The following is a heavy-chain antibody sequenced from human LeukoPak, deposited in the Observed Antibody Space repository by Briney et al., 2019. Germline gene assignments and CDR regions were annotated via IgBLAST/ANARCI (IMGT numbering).Heavy chain of an antibody. J-gene: IGHJ4*02. V-gene: IGHV3-30*03. CDR3: ARGYDSSGYRDYFDY. CDR2: ISSDGRNK. Sequence: GGSLRLSCAASGFTFSDYGMHWVRQAPGKGLEWVATISSDGRNKNYGDSVKGRFTISRDNAKNSLYLQMNSLRAEDTAVYSCARGYDSSGYRDYFDYWGQGTLVTASS. D-gene: IGHD3-22*01. CDR1: GFTFSDYG.